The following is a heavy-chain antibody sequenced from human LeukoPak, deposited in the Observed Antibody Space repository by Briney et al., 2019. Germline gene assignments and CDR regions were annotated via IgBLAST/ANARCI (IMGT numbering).Heavy chain of an antibody. CDR2: IYHSGST. Sequence: SETLSLTCAVSGASISSNNWWSWVRQPPGKGLEWIGEIYHSGSTNYNPSLKSRVTISVDKSKNQLSLKLSSVTAADTAVYYCARGVAVTGHFDYWGQGTLVTVSS. J-gene: IGHJ4*02. CDR1: GASISSNNW. V-gene: IGHV4-4*02. D-gene: IGHD6-19*01. CDR3: ARGVAVTGHFDY.